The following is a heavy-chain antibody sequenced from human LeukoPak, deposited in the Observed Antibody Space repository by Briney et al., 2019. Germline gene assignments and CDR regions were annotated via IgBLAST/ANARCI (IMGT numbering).Heavy chain of an antibody. D-gene: IGHD3-22*01. CDR1: GFTFTSFA. J-gene: IGHJ4*02. V-gene: IGHV3-23*01. CDR2: ISRSGVAT. Sequence: PGGSLRLSCAASGFTFTSFAMSWVRQAPGKGLEWASTISRSGVATYYANSVKGRFTISRDNSKNTVYLQMHSLRAEDTAIYYCAKHSHDGSAPYYEVQLDYWGQGTLVTVSS. CDR3: AKHSHDGSAPYYEVQLDY.